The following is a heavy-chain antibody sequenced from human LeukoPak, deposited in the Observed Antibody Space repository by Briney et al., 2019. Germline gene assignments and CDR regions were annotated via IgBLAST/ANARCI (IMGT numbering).Heavy chain of an antibody. D-gene: IGHD3-22*01. CDR1: GGSISSYY. V-gene: IGHV4-59*08. CDR3: ARHPTYYYDSSGYYSGLYFDY. CDR2: IYYSGST. Sequence: SETLSLTCTVSGGSISSYYWSWIRQPPGKGLEWIGYIYYSGSTNYNPSLKSRVTISVDTSKNQFSLKLSSVTAADTAVYYCARHPTYYYDSSGYYSGLYFDYWGQGTLVTVSS. J-gene: IGHJ4*02.